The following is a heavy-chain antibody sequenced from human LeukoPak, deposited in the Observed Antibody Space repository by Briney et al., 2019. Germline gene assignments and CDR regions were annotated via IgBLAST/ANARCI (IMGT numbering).Heavy chain of an antibody. CDR3: ARNRKHSLYYFDY. J-gene: IGHJ4*02. V-gene: IGHV4-59*01. D-gene: IGHD1-14*01. CDR1: GGSISSYY. Sequence: PSETLSLTCTVSGGSISSYYWSWIRQPPGKGLEWIGYIYYSGSTNYNPSLKSRVTISVDTSKNQFSLKLSSVTAADTAVYYCARNRKHSLYYFDYWGQGTLATVSS. CDR2: IYYSGST.